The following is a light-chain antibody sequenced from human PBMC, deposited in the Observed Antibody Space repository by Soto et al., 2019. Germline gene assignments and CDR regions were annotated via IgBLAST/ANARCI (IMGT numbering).Light chain of an antibody. V-gene: IGLV2-14*01. CDR3: QSYDSTLSARYV. Sequence: QSALTQPASVSGSPGQSITISCTGTRNDVGDYKYVSWYQQHPGKAPKLILYEVSNRPSGVSSRFSGSKSGNTASLTISGLQPEDEGDYYCQSYDSTLSARYVFGTGTKLTVL. CDR1: RNDVGDYKY. J-gene: IGLJ1*01. CDR2: EVS.